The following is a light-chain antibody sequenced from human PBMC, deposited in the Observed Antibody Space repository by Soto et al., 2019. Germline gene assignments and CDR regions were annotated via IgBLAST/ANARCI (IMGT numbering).Light chain of an antibody. CDR1: QSISNY. CDR2: AAS. J-gene: IGKJ4*01. CDR3: QQSYGTPLT. Sequence: DMEMTQSPSSLSASVGDRVTITCRASQSISNYLNWYQHKPGKVPTLLIYAASSLQSGVPTRFSGSGSATDFTITINSLQPEDFATYYCQQSYGTPLTFGGGTKIEIK. V-gene: IGKV1-39*01.